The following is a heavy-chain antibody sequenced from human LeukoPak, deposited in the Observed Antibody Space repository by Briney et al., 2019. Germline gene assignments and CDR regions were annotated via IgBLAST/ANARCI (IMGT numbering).Heavy chain of an antibody. CDR2: INPSGGST. D-gene: IGHD6-6*01. CDR1: GYTFTSYY. CDR3: ARDQEYSSSSTVAGMDV. Sequence: GASVKVSCKASGYTFTSYYMHWVRQAPGQGLEWMGIINPSGGSTSYAQKFQGRVTMTRDTSTSTAYMELSSLRSEDTAVYYCARDQEYSSSSTVAGMDVWGQGTTVTVSS. V-gene: IGHV1-46*01. J-gene: IGHJ6*02.